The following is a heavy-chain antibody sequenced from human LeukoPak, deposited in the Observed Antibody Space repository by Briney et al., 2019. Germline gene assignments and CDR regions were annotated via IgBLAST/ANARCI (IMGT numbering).Heavy chain of an antibody. V-gene: IGHV1-2*02. J-gene: IGHJ4*02. Sequence: ASVKVSCKASGYTFTCYYMHWVRQAPGQGLEWMGWINPNSGGTNYAQKFQGRVTMTRDTSISTAYMELSRLRSDDTAVYYCVGYYDSSGAHYDYWGQGTLVTVSS. CDR1: GYTFTCYY. CDR2: INPNSGGT. D-gene: IGHD3-22*01. CDR3: VGYYDSSGAHYDY.